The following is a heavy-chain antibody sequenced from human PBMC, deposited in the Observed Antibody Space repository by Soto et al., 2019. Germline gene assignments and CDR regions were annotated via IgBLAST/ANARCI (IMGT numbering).Heavy chain of an antibody. D-gene: IGHD3-10*01. CDR2: ISWKDEK. CDR3: GHRYGQNYYRWYFDS. Sequence: SGPTLVNPTQTLTVTCTFFGFLLSTSRAGVGWIRQSPGKAPEWLALISWKDEKRYNPGLKSRLTITKDTSKNQVVLTMTDLYPVDTANYFCGHRYGQNYYRWYFDSWGQGTLVTVSS. CDR1: GFLLSTSRAG. J-gene: IGHJ4*01. V-gene: IGHV2-5*01.